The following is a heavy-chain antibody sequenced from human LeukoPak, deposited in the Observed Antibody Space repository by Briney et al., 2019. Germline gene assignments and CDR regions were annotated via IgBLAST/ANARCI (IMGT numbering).Heavy chain of an antibody. J-gene: IGHJ3*02. CDR3: ARGASYSGAFDI. CDR1: GGSISSYY. Sequence: SETLSLTCTVSGGSISSYYWSWIRQPPGKGLEWIGYIYYSGSTNYNSSLKSRVTISVDTSKNQFSLKLSSVTAADTAVYYCARGASYSGAFDIWGQGTMVTVSS. D-gene: IGHD1-26*01. CDR2: IYYSGST. V-gene: IGHV4-59*01.